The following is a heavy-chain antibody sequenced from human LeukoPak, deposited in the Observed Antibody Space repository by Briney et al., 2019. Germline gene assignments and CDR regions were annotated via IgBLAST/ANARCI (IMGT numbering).Heavy chain of an antibody. J-gene: IGHJ5*02. CDR2: LNPKTGGT. V-gene: IGHV1-2*02. CDR3: GRVTANHVSWFDP. CDR1: GYTLTEHY. Sequence: ASVKVSCKASGYTLTEHYIHWVRQAPGQGLEWMGWLNPKTGGTKYAQTFQGRVTMTRDTSISTAYMELSRLTSDDTAVYYCGRVTANHVSWFDPWGQGTLVTVSS. D-gene: IGHD2-21*02.